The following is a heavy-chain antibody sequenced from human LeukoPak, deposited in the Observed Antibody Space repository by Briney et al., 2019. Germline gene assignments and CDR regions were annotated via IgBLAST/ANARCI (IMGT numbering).Heavy chain of an antibody. CDR1: GFTFSSYG. Sequence: GGSLRLSCAASGFTFSSYGMHWVRQAPGKGLEWVAVISYDGSNKYYADSVKGRFTISRDNSKNTLYLQMNSLRAEDTAVYYCAAPMVRGVILDYWGQGTLVTVSS. J-gene: IGHJ4*02. CDR3: AAPMVRGVILDY. CDR2: ISYDGSNK. V-gene: IGHV3-30*03. D-gene: IGHD3-10*01.